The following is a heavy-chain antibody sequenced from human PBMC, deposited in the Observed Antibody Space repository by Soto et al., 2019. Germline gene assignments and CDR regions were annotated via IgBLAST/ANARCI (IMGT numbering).Heavy chain of an antibody. CDR1: GYIFVNYG. CDR3: AMVGNYVTPTPQNV. D-gene: IGHD3-16*01. CDR2: ISPYSGNT. Sequence: QVQLVQSGDEVRKPGSSVKVSCKASGYIFVNYGIAWVRQAPGQGLEWMGWISPYSGNTLYASKVQGRLTMTTDTSTSTAYMDLGSLTSDDTAVYYCAMVGNYVTPTPQNVWGQGTTVTFSS. J-gene: IGHJ6*02. V-gene: IGHV1-18*01.